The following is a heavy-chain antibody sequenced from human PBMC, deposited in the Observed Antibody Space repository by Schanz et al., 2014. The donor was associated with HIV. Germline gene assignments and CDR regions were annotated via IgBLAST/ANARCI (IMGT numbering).Heavy chain of an antibody. CDR2: INWNGDTT. CDR1: GFIFNGYY. Sequence: QVQLVESGGGLVEPGGSLRLSCAASGFIFNGYYLTWIRQAPGKGLEWVAVINWNGDTTYYADSVKGRFTISRDNSKNTLYLQMSSLREEDTAVYYCAKTILRFLDWPNANGGMDVWGLGTTVTVS. J-gene: IGHJ6*02. V-gene: IGHV3-11*04. D-gene: IGHD3-3*01. CDR3: AKTILRFLDWPNANGGMDV.